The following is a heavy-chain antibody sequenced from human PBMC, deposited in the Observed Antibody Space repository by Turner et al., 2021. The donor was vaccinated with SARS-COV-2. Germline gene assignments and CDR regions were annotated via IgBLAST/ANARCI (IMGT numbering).Heavy chain of an antibody. D-gene: IGHD3-10*01. CDR3: AIVGSYFFDY. CDR2: ISSSGGTT. J-gene: IGHJ4*02. Sequence: VQLLESGGGLVPAGGSLSLSCAASGFTFSNSAMSWVRQAPGKEREWVSTISSSGGTTYYADSVKGRFTISRDNSKNTLYLQRNSLRAGDTALYFCAIVGSYFFDYWGQGTLVTVS. V-gene: IGHV3-23*01. CDR1: GFTFSNSA.